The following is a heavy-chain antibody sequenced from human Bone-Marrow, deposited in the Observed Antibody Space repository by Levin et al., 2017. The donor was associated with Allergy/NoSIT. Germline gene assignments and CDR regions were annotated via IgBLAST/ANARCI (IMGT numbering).Heavy chain of an antibody. Sequence: KTSETLSLTCTVSGGSISSGDYYWSWIRQPPGKGLEWIGYIYYSGSTYYNPSLKSRVTISVDTSKNQFSLKLSSVTAADTAVYYCARAGPIYGDYGYFDYWGQGTLVTVSS. V-gene: IGHV4-30-4*01. CDR2: IYYSGST. D-gene: IGHD4-17*01. CDR1: GGSISSGDYY. J-gene: IGHJ4*02. CDR3: ARAGPIYGDYGYFDY.